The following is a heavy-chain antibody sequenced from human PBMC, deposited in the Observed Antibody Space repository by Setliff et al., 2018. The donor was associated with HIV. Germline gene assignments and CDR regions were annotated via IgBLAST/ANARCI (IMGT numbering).Heavy chain of an antibody. Sequence: ASVKVSCKISGYTLTELSIHWVRQAPGKGLEWMANFDPEDGETFYAQKFQGRLTMTEDTSTDTTYMELNSLKAEDTAVYYCARANELLTRFSYYYYYMDVWGEGTTVTVSS. CDR1: GYTLTELS. CDR2: FDPEDGET. V-gene: IGHV1-24*01. J-gene: IGHJ6*03. D-gene: IGHD2-15*01. CDR3: ARANELLTRFSYYYYYMDV.